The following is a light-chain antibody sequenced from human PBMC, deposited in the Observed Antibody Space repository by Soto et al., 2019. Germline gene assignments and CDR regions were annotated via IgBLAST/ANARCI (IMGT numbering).Light chain of an antibody. J-gene: IGLJ2*01. CDR3: CSYATPRL. V-gene: IGLV2-23*02. CDR1: SSDVGSYDL. Sequence: QSALIQPASVSGSPGQSITISCTGTSSDVGSYDLVSWYQQHPDKAPKLLLFEVSKRPSVVSIRFSGSKSGNTASLTISGLQHEDEADYYCCSYATPRLFGGGTKLTVL. CDR2: EVS.